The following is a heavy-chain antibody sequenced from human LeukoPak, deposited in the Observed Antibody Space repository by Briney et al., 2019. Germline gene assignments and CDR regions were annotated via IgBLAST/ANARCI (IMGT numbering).Heavy chain of an antibody. J-gene: IGHJ4*02. CDR2: ISYDGSNK. Sequence: GGSLRLSCAASGFTFSSYGMHWVRQAPGKGLEWVAVISYDGSNKYYADSVKGRFTISRDNSKTTLYLQMNSLRAEDTAVYYCAKVVDTAMVQPFDYWGQGTLVTVSS. D-gene: IGHD5-18*01. V-gene: IGHV3-30*18. CDR1: GFTFSSYG. CDR3: AKVVDTAMVQPFDY.